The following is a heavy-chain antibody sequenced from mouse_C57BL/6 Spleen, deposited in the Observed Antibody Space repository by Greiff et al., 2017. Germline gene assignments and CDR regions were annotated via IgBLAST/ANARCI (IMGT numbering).Heavy chain of an antibody. V-gene: IGHV7-3*01. J-gene: IGHJ3*01. D-gene: IGHD2-5*01. Sequence: DVQLVESGGGLVQPGGSLSLSCAASGFTFTDYYMSWVRQPPGKALEWLGFISNKANGYTTEYSASVKGRFTISRDNSQSILYLQMNALGAEDSATYYCARYAYSNYVAWCAYGGQETLVTVSA. CDR1: GFTFTDYY. CDR2: ISNKANGYTT. CDR3: ARYAYSNYVAWCAY.